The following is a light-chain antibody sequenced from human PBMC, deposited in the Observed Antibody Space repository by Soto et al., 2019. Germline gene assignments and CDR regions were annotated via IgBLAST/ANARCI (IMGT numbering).Light chain of an antibody. CDR3: SSYISSSTYV. CDR1: SSDVGGYNY. CDR2: DVT. Sequence: QSALTQPASVSGSPGQSITISCTGTSSDVGGYNYVSWYQHHPGKAPKLMIYDVTSRPSGVSNRFSGSKSGNTASLTISGLQAEDEADYYCSSYISSSTYVFGTGTKLTVL. J-gene: IGLJ1*01. V-gene: IGLV2-14*03.